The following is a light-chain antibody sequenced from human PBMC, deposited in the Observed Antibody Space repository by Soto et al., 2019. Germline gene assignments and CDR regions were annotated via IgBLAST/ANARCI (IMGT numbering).Light chain of an antibody. CDR3: QSYDDSLSGSWV. Sequence: QSALTQPASVSGSPGQSITISCTGTTNDVGGYNYVSWYQQHPGKAPKLLIFEVSSRPSGVSNRFSGSKSGNTASLAITGLRPEDEADYYCQSYDDSLSGSWVFGTGTKLTVL. CDR1: TNDVGGYNY. V-gene: IGLV2-14*01. CDR2: EVS. J-gene: IGLJ1*01.